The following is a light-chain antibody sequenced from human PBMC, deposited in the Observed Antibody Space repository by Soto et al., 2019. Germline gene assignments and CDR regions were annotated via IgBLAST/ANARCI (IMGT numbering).Light chain of an antibody. V-gene: IGKV1-39*01. CDR3: QQSYSTPRT. CDR2: AAS. Sequence: DIQMTQSPSSLSASVGDRVTITCRASQSISSYLNWYQQKPGKAPKLLIYAASSLQSGVPSRFSGSGSGTDFTLTISSLQPEDSETYYCQQSYSTPRTFGQGTKVDIK. CDR1: QSISSY. J-gene: IGKJ1*01.